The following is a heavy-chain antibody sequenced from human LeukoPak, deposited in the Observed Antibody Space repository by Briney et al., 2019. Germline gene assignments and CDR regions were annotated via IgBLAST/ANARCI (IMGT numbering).Heavy chain of an antibody. J-gene: IGHJ3*02. Sequence: SETLSLTCTVSCGSISSGSYYWSWIRQPGGKGLEWFVRIYTSGSTNYNSSLKSRVTISVDTSKNQFTLKLCSVTASDMAVYYCARDRYYYDSRGYYWVHNAFDIWGQGTMVTVSS. V-gene: IGHV4-61*02. D-gene: IGHD3-22*01. CDR2: IYTSGST. CDR1: CGSISSGSYY. CDR3: ARDRYYYDSRGYYWVHNAFDI.